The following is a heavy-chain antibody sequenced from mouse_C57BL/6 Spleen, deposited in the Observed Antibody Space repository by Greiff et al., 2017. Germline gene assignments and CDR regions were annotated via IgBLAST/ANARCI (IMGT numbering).Heavy chain of an antibody. CDR3: ARYSKGTPNWYFDV. V-gene: IGHV1-39*01. J-gene: IGHJ1*03. CDR2: INPNYGTT. D-gene: IGHD2-14*01. CDR1: GYSFTDYN. Sequence: EVQLQQSGPELVKPGASVKISCKASGYSFTDYNMNWVKQSNGKSLEWIGVINPNYGTTSYNQKFKGKATMTVDQSSSTAYMQLNNLTSADSAVYYCARYSKGTPNWYFDVWGTGTTVTVSS.